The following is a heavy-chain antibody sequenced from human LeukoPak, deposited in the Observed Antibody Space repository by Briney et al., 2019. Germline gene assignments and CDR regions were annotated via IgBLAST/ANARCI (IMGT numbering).Heavy chain of an antibody. J-gene: IGHJ4*02. CDR3: AKDVPDYYDSSGYNFDY. Sequence: GGSLRLSCAASGFTFSSYAMSWVRQAPGKGLEWVSAISRSGGSTYYADSVKGRFTISRDNSKNTLYLQMNSLRAEDTAVYYCAKDVPDYYDSSGYNFDYWGQGTLVTVSS. D-gene: IGHD3-22*01. CDR1: GFTFSSYA. V-gene: IGHV3-23*01. CDR2: ISRSGGST.